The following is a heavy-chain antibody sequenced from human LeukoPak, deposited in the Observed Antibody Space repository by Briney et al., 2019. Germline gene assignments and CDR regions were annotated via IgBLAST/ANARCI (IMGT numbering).Heavy chain of an antibody. V-gene: IGHV4-59*08. CDR3: ARRVFATGAYWYFDR. CDR1: GGSISSYY. Sequence: SATLSLTCTVAGGSISSYYWSWIRQPPGKGLEWVGYIYCSGSTNYTPSLKSRVTISVDTSKNQSSLKLSSVTAADTAVYYCARRVFATGAYWYFDRWGRGTLVTVSS. D-gene: IGHD4-11*01. CDR2: IYCSGST. J-gene: IGHJ2*01.